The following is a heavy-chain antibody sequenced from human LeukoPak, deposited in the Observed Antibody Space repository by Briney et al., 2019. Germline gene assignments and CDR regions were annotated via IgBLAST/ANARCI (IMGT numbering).Heavy chain of an antibody. CDR2: INPNSGGT. CDR3: ARGPITMVRGVIITYYFDY. V-gene: IGHV1-2*02. J-gene: IGHJ4*02. CDR1: GYTFTGYY. D-gene: IGHD3-10*01. Sequence: GASVKVSCKASGYTFTGYYMHWVGQAPGQGLEWMGWINPNSGGTNYAQKFQGRVTMTRDTSISTAYMELSRLRSDDTAVYYCARGPITMVRGVIITYYFDYWGQGTLVTVSS.